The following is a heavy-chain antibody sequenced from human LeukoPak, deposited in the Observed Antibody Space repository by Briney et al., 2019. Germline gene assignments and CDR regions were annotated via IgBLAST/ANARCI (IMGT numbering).Heavy chain of an antibody. CDR3: ASSGWYRGY. D-gene: IGHD6-19*01. J-gene: IGHJ4*02. Sequence: PSETLSLTCTVSGGSISSSSYYWGWIRQPPGKGLEWIGSIYYSGSTYYNPSLKSRVTISVDTSKNQFSLKLSSVTAAHTAVYYCASSGWYRGYWGQGTLVTVSS. V-gene: IGHV4-39*07. CDR2: IYYSGST. CDR1: GGSISSSSYY.